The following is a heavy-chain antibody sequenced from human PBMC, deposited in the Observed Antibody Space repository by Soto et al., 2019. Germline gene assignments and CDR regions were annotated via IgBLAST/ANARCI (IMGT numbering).Heavy chain of an antibody. V-gene: IGHV4-34*01. Sequence: SETLSLTCAVYGGSFSGYYWSWIRQPPGKGLEWIGEINHSGSTNYNPSLKSRVTISVDTSKNQFSLKLSSVTAADTAVYYCARVRGWDIVVVVAAITKAADYGMDVWGQGTTVTVSS. CDR3: ARVRGWDIVVVVAAITKAADYGMDV. D-gene: IGHD2-15*01. CDR2: INHSGST. CDR1: GGSFSGYY. J-gene: IGHJ6*02.